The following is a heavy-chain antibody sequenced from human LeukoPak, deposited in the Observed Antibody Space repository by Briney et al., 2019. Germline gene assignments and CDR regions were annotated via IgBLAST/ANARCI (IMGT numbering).Heavy chain of an antibody. Sequence: ASVKVSCKASGYIFTSYYIHWMRQAPGQGLEWMGIIIPSSGGTSSAQKFQGRVTMTRDTSTSTVSMELSSLRSEDTALYYCARKDRFEAFDIWGQGTMLIVSS. J-gene: IGHJ3*02. CDR1: GYIFTSYY. V-gene: IGHV1-46*01. CDR3: ARKDRFEAFDI. CDR2: IIPSSGGT.